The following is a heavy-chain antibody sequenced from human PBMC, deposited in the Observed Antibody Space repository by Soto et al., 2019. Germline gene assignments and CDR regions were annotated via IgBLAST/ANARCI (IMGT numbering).Heavy chain of an antibody. D-gene: IGHD1-1*01. CDR1: GGTFSSYA. J-gene: IGHJ6*02. V-gene: IGHV1-69*13. CDR2: IITIFATA. Sequence: ASVKVSCKASGGTFSSYAIRWVRQAPGQGLEWMGGIITIFATANYAQKFQGRVTITADVSTSTAYMELSSLKSEDTAVYYCAANNRYFFGMDVWGQGTTVTVSS. CDR3: AANNRYFFGMDV.